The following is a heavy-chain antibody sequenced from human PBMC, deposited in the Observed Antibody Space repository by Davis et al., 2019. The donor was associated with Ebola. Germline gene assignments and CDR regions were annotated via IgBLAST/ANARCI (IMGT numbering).Heavy chain of an antibody. J-gene: IGHJ6*02. Sequence: GESLKISCAASGFTFSSYSMNWVRQAPGKGLEWVSSISSSSSYIYYADSVKGRFTISRDNAKNSLYLQMNSLRAEDTAVYYCARGSRVMGTYYYYYGMDVWGQGTTVTVSS. CDR3: ARGSRVMGTYYYYYGMDV. D-gene: IGHD1-1*01. CDR1: GFTFSSYS. V-gene: IGHV3-21*01. CDR2: ISSSSSYI.